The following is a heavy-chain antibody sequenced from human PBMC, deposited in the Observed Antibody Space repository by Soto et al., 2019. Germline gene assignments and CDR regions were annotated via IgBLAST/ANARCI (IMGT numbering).Heavy chain of an antibody. CDR3: AKGRGYESGYDFIWDY. Sequence: GGSLRLSCAASGFTFRTHAMHWVRQAPGKGLEWLAVISNDGSKIYYADSVKGRFTISRDVSENTLYLQMNSLRVEDTAVYYCAKGRGYESGYDFIWDYWGQGTLVTVSS. CDR2: ISNDGSKI. CDR1: GFTFRTHA. D-gene: IGHD5-12*01. J-gene: IGHJ4*02. V-gene: IGHV3-30*18.